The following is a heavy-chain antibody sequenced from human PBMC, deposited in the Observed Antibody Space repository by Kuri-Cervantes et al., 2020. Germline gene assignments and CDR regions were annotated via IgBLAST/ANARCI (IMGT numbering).Heavy chain of an antibody. J-gene: IGHJ6*02. V-gene: IGHV1-2*02. CDR2: INPNSGGT. Sequence: ASVKVSCKASGYTFTGYYMRWVRQAPGQGLEWMGWINPNSGGTNYAQKFQGRVTMTRDTSISTAYMELSRLRSDDTAVYYCARGDTWSGYYIYYYYYGMDVWGQGTTVTVSS. CDR1: GYTFTGYY. CDR3: ARGDTWSGYYIYYYYYGMDV. D-gene: IGHD3-3*01.